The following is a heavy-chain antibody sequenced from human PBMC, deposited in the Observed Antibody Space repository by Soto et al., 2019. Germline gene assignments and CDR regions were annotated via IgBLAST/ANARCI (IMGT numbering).Heavy chain of an antibody. CDR1: GYTFTSYA. V-gene: IGHV1-69*13. D-gene: IGHD1-1*01. J-gene: IGHJ6*02. CDR3: ARDMGRAGYYGMDV. Sequence: SVKVSCKASGYTFTSYAISWVRQAPGQGLEWMGGIIPIFGTANYAQKFQGRVTITADESTSTAYMELSSLRSEDTAVYYCARDMGRAGYYGMDVWGQGSTVTVS. CDR2: IIPIFGTA.